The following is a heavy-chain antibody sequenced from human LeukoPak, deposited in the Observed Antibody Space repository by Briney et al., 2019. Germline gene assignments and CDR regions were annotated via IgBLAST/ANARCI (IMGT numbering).Heavy chain of an antibody. CDR1: RFTFSSFW. CDR2: TNGDGSST. J-gene: IGHJ3*02. D-gene: IGHD4-17*01. Sequence: GGSLRLSCAASRFTFSSFWMHWVRQAPGKGLVWVSRTNGDGSSTTYADSVKGRFTISRDNAKNTVYLQMNSLRAEDTAVYYCARPQHGDLYAFDIWGQGTMVTVSS. CDR3: ARPQHGDLYAFDI. V-gene: IGHV3-74*01.